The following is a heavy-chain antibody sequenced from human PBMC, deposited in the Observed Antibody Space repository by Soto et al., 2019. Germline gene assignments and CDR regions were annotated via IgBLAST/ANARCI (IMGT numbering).Heavy chain of an antibody. CDR2: ISYEGSNT. V-gene: IGHV3-30-3*01. CDR1: GFTFDTYG. D-gene: IGHD1-1*01. CDR3: ARVTPGNNLYYFSGLDV. Sequence: GGSLRLSCVASGFTFDTYGIHWVRQAPGKGLQWVALISYEGSNTYYADSVRGRFTISRDNSKNTLYLQINALRPEDTGVYYCARVTPGNNLYYFSGLDVWGQGTSVTVS. J-gene: IGHJ6*02.